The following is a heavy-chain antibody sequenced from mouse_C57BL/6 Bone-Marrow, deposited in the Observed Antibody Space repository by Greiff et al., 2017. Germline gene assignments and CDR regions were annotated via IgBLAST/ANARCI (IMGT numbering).Heavy chain of an antibody. V-gene: IGHV1-54*01. D-gene: IGHD1-1*01. CDR2: INPGSGGT. Sequence: QVQLQQSGAELVRPGTSVKVSCKASGYAFTNYLIEWVKQRPGQGLEWIGVINPGSGGTNYNEKFKGKATLTADKSSSTAYMQLSSLTSEDSAVYFWARGDTVGPSVWGTGTTVTVSS. CDR1: GYAFTNYL. J-gene: IGHJ1*03. CDR3: ARGDTVGPSV.